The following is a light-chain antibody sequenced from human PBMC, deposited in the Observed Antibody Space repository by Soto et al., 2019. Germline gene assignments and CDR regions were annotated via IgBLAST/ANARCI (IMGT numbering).Light chain of an antibody. CDR3: QQYNNWPPT. V-gene: IGKV3-15*01. CDR1: QSVRGN. J-gene: IGKJ1*01. CDR2: GAS. Sequence: EIVMTQSPATLSVSPGERATLSCRASQSVRGNLAWYQQKPGQAPRLLIYGASTKASGIPARFSGSGSGTESTLTISSLQSEDVAVYCCQQYNNWPPTFGQGTKVDIK.